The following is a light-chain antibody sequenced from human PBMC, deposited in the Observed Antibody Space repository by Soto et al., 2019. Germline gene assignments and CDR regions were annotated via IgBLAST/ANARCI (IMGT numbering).Light chain of an antibody. CDR1: SSNIGAGYE. J-gene: IGLJ3*02. V-gene: IGLV1-40*01. Sequence: QSVLTQPPSVSGAPGQRVTISCIGGSSNIGAGYEVHWYQQLPGTVPKLLIYGNSNRPSGVPDRFSGSKSGTSASLAINGLQAEDEAHYYCQSYDNSLSGSWVFGGGTKLTVL. CDR3: QSYDNSLSGSWV. CDR2: GNS.